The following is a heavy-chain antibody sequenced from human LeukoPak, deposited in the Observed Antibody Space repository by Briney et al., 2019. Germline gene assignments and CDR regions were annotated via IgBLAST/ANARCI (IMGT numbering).Heavy chain of an antibody. Sequence: GRSLRLSCAASGFSFDDYAMHWVRQAPGKGLEWVSGISWNSGSIGYADSVKGRFTISRDNAENSLYLQMNSLRVEDTAVYFRARGGGLDVWGQGATVTVSS. CDR2: ISWNSGSI. D-gene: IGHD3-16*01. CDR3: ARGGGLDV. J-gene: IGHJ6*02. CDR1: GFSFDDYA. V-gene: IGHV3-9*01.